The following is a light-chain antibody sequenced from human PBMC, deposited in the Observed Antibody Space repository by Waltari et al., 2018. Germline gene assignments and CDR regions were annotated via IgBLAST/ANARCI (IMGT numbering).Light chain of an antibody. J-gene: IGKJ4*01. CDR2: DAS. CDR1: QSISSW. Sequence: DIQMTQSPSTLSASVGDRVTITCRASQSISSWLAWYQQKPGKAPKPLIYDASSLESGVPSRFSGSGSGTEFTLTISSLQPDDFATYYCQQYNSYSPGFGGGTKVEIK. V-gene: IGKV1-5*01. CDR3: QQYNSYSPG.